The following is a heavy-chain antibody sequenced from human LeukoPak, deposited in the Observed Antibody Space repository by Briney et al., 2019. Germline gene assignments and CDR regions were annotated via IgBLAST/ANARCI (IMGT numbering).Heavy chain of an antibody. Sequence: SETLSLTCTVSGGSISSSSYYWGWIRQPPGKGLEWIGSIYYSGSTYYNPSLKSRVTISVDTSKNQFSLKLSSVTAADTAVYYCAGARGSRARFDPWGQGTLVTVSS. CDR3: AGARGSRARFDP. J-gene: IGHJ5*02. D-gene: IGHD5-12*01. CDR2: IYYSGST. CDR1: GGSISSSSYY. V-gene: IGHV4-39*01.